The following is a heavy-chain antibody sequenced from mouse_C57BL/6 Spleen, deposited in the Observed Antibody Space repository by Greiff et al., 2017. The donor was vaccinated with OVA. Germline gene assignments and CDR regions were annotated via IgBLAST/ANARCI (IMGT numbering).Heavy chain of an antibody. Sequence: VQLQQSGAELVRPGASVKLSCTASGFNIKDYYMHWVKQRPEQGLEWIGRIDPEDGDTEYAPKFQGKATMTADTASNTAYLQLSSLTSEDTAVDYCTTLERRDWYSDVWGTGTTVTVSS. V-gene: IGHV14-1*01. J-gene: IGHJ1*03. CDR2: IDPEDGDT. CDR3: TTLERRDWYSDV. CDR1: GFNIKDYY.